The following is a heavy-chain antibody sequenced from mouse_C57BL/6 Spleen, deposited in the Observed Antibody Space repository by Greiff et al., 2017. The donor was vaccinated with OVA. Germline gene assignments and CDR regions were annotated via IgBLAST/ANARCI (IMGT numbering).Heavy chain of an antibody. CDR2: IDPSDSYT. V-gene: IGHV1-69*01. CDR1: GYTFTSYW. J-gene: IGHJ4*01. CDR3: ARCSSGGGAMDD. D-gene: IGHD3-2*02. Sequence: VQLQQPGAELVMPGASVKLSCKASGYTFTSYWMHWVKQRPGQGLEWIGEIDPSDSYTNYNQKFKGKSTLTVDKSSSTAYMQLSSLTSEDSAVYYCARCSSGGGAMDDWGQGTSVTVSS.